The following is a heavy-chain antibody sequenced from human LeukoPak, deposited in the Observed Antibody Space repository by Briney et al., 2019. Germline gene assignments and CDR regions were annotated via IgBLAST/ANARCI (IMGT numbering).Heavy chain of an antibody. V-gene: IGHV3-7*01. D-gene: IGHD3-10*01. CDR1: GFTFSSYW. Sequence: HPGGSLRLSCAASGFTFSSYWMSWVRQAPGKGLEWVANIKQDGSEKYYVDSVKGRFTISRDNAKNSLYLQMNSLRAEDTAVYYCARVGGSGKFSDYYYYMDVWGKGTMATVSS. CDR2: IKQDGSEK. CDR3: ARVGGSGKFSDYYYYMDV. J-gene: IGHJ6*03.